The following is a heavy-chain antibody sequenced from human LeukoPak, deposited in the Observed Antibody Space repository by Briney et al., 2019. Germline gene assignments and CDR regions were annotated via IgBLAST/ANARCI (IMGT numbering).Heavy chain of an antibody. V-gene: IGHV3-23*01. D-gene: IGHD1-1*01. Sequence: GGSLRLSCAASGFTFSSSVMSWVRQAPGKGLEWVSSITGSGGSTYYADSVKGRFSISRDNAKNSLYLQMNSLRDEDTAVYYCARDPGRLDRGNDYYYGMDVWGQGTTVTVSS. CDR2: ITGSGGST. J-gene: IGHJ6*02. CDR1: GFTFSSSV. CDR3: ARDPGRLDRGNDYYYGMDV.